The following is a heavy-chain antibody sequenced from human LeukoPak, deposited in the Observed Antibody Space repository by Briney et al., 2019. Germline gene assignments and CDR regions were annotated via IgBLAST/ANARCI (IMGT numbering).Heavy chain of an antibody. V-gene: IGHV4-59*01. J-gene: IGHJ4*02. D-gene: IGHD3-22*01. CDR1: GGSISSYY. CDR2: IYYSGST. Sequence: PETLSLTCTVSGGSISSYYWSWIRQPPGKGLEWIGYIYYSGSTNYNPSLKSRVTISVDTSKNQFSLKLSSVTAADTAVYYCARDTYYYDSSGQRGFDYWGQGTLVTVSS. CDR3: ARDTYYYDSSGQRGFDY.